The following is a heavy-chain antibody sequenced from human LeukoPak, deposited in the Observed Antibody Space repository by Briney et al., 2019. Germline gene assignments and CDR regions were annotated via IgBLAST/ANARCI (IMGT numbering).Heavy chain of an antibody. V-gene: IGHV3-53*01. CDR2: IYSGGST. D-gene: IGHD2-2*01. CDR3: AREDFVVVPAAIDY. CDR1: GFTVGCNY. J-gene: IGHJ4*02. Sequence: GGSLRLSCAASGFTVGCNYMSWVCQAPGKGLQWVSVIYSGGSTYYADSMKGRFTISRDNSKNTLYLQMNSLRADDTAVYYCAREDFVVVPAAIDYWGQGTLVTVSS.